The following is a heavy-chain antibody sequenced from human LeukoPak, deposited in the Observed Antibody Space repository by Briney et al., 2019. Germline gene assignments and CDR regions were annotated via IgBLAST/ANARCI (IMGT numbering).Heavy chain of an antibody. D-gene: IGHD3-3*01. V-gene: IGHV3-30*04. CDR3: ARRSGYDWDAFDV. CDR1: GFTFSSYA. Sequence: GGSLRLYCAASGFTFSSYAMHWVRQAPGKGLEWVAVISYDGRNKYHADSVKGRFTISRDNANNLLHLQMNNLRADDTAVYYCARRSGYDWDAFDVWGQGTMVTVSS. J-gene: IGHJ3*01. CDR2: ISYDGRNK.